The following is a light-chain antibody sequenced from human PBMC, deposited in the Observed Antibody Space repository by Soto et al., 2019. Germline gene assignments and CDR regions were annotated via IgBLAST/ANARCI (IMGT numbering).Light chain of an antibody. V-gene: IGKV3-20*01. Sequence: EIVLTQSPGTLSLSPGERATLSCRASQSVRSSFFAWYQQKPGQAPRLLIYDVSVRVTGIPDRFSGSGSGTDFTLTINRLEPEDFAVYYCQQYENSVMYTFGQGTKLEIK. CDR1: QSVRSSF. CDR2: DVS. J-gene: IGKJ2*01. CDR3: QQYENSVMYT.